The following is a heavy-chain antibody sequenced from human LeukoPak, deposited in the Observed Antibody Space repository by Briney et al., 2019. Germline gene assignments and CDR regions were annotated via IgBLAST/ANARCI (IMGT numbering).Heavy chain of an antibody. V-gene: IGHV4-4*07. Sequence: SETLSLTCTVSGGSIHSYWSWIRQPAGKGLEWIGRIYTSGSTNYNPSLKSRVTISVDTSKNQFSLKLSSVTAADTAVYYCARERFVFGELYYYYYMDVWGKGTTVTISS. D-gene: IGHD3-10*02. CDR1: GGSIHSY. J-gene: IGHJ6*03. CDR2: IYTSGST. CDR3: ARERFVFGELYYYYYMDV.